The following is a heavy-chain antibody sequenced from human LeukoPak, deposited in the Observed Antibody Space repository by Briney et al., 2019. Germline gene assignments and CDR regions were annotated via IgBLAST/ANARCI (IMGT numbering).Heavy chain of an antibody. CDR1: GGTFSSYA. CDR3: ARSYYYDSSGYYYARSPFDY. CDR2: IIPILGIA. D-gene: IGHD3-22*01. V-gene: IGHV1-69*04. J-gene: IGHJ4*02. Sequence: SVKVSCKASGGTFSSYAISWVRQAPGQGLEWMGRIIPILGIANYAQKFQGRVTITADKSTSTAYMELSSLRSEDTAVYYCARSYYYDSSGYYYARSPFDYWGQGTLVTVSS.